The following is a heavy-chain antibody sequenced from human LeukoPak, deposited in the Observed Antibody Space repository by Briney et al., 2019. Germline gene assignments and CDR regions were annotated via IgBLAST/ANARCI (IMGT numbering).Heavy chain of an antibody. CDR2: IYHSGST. Sequence: PSETLSLTCTVSGYSISSGYYWGWIRQPPGKGLEWIGSIYHSGSTYYNPSLKSRVTISVDTSKNQFSLKLSSVTAADTAVYYCAGDRGVAGTFDYWGQGTLVTVSS. CDR3: AGDRGVAGTFDY. D-gene: IGHD6-19*01. V-gene: IGHV4-38-2*02. CDR1: GYSISSGYY. J-gene: IGHJ4*02.